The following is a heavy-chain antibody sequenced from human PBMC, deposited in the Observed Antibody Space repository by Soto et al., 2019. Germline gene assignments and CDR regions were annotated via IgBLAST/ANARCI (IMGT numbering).Heavy chain of an antibody. D-gene: IGHD3-3*01. Sequence: PGGSLRLSCAASGFTFSSYEMNWVRQAPGKGLEWVSYISSSGSTIYYADSVKGRFTISRDNAKNSLYLQMNSLRAEDTAVYYCARFYYDFWSGYSDYWGQGTLVTVSS. V-gene: IGHV3-48*03. CDR2: ISSSGSTI. CDR1: GFTFSSYE. J-gene: IGHJ4*02. CDR3: ARFYYDFWSGYSDY.